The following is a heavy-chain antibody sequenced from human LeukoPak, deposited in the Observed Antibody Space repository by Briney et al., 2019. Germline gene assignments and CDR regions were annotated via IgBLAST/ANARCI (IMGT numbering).Heavy chain of an antibody. J-gene: IGHJ4*02. CDR3: VRGTGY. CDR1: GFTFSTYV. Sequence: GGSLRLSCSVSGFTFSTYVMHWVRQAPGKGLEYVSAISSNGDNTYYADSVKGRFTISRDNSKNTLYLQMSSRRADDTAVYYWVRGTGYWGQGTLVTVSS. CDR2: ISSNGDNT. V-gene: IGHV3-64D*06.